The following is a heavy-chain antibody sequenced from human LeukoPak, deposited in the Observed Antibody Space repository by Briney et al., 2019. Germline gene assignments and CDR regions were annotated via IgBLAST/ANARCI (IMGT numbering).Heavy chain of an antibody. J-gene: IGHJ4*02. Sequence: SQTLSLTCTVSGGSISSGGYYWSWIRQHPGKGLEWIGYIYYSGSTYYNPSLKSRVTISVDTSKNQFSLRLSSVTAADTAVYYCARGLRYSYGYKYFDYWGQGTLVTVSS. CDR3: ARGLRYSYGYKYFDY. CDR1: GGSISSGGYY. CDR2: IYYSGST. D-gene: IGHD5-18*01. V-gene: IGHV4-31*03.